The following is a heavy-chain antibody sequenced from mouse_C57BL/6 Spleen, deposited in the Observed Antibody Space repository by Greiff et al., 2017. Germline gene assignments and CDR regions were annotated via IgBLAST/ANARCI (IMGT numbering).Heavy chain of an antibody. J-gene: IGHJ3*01. V-gene: IGHV14-4*01. CDR1: GFNIKDDY. CDR3: TTYDGYFFWFAY. CDR2: IDPENGDT. D-gene: IGHD2-3*01. Sequence: EVQLQQSGAELVRPGASVKLSCTASGFNIKDDYMHWVKQRPEQGLEWIGWIDPENGDTEYASKFQGKATITADTASNTAYLQLSSLTSEDTAVYYCTTYDGYFFWFAYWGQGTLVTVSA.